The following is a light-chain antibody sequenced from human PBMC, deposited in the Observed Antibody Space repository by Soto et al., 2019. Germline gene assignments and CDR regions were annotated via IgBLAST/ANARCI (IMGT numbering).Light chain of an antibody. CDR1: SGFVGSFSL. CDR2: EGH. CDR3: CSSGGSPTYV. V-gene: IGLV2-23*01. J-gene: IGLJ1*01. Sequence: QSALAQPASVSGSPGQSITISCTGTSGFVGSFSLVSWYQQHPGKAPKVMISEGHRRPSGVPDRFSGSKSGNTASLTISGLKVEDEADYYCCSSGGSPTYVFGTGTKLTVL.